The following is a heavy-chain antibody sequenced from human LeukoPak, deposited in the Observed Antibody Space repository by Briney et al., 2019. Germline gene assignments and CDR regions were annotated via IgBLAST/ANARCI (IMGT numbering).Heavy chain of an antibody. J-gene: IGHJ4*02. CDR2: INHSGST. V-gene: IGHV4-34*01. CDR1: GGSFSGYY. CDR3: ARTRYTLDY. Sequence: SETLSLTCAVYGGSFSGYYWSWIRQPPGKGLEWTGEINHSGSTNYNPSLKSRVTISVDTSKNQFSLKLSSVTAADTAVYYCARTRYTLDYWGQGTLVTVSS. D-gene: IGHD2-2*02.